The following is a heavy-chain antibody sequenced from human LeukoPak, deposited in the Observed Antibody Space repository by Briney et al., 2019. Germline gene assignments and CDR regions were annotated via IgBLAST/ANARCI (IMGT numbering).Heavy chain of an antibody. J-gene: IGHJ3*02. Sequence: GGSLRLSCAASGFTFSSYSMNWVRQAPGKGLEWVSSISSSSRYIYYADSMKGRFTISRDNAKNSLYLQMNSLRAEDTAVYYCARESGSLRDAFDIWGQGTMIIVSS. CDR1: GFTFSSYS. CDR2: ISSSSRYI. V-gene: IGHV3-21*01. CDR3: ARESGSLRDAFDI. D-gene: IGHD3-10*01.